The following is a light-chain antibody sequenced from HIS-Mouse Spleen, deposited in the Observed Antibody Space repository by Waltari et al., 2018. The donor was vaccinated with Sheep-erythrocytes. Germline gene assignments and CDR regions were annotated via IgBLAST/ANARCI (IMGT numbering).Light chain of an antibody. CDR1: QGIRND. CDR3: QQFNNYPRT. V-gene: IGKV1D-13*01. J-gene: IGKJ1*01. CDR2: DAS. Sequence: AIQMTQSPSSLSASVGDRVTVTCRASQGIRNDLGWYQQKPGKAPKILIYDASSLERGVPSRFSSSGSGTDFPLTISSLQPEDFATYYCQQFNNYPRTFGQGTKEEIK.